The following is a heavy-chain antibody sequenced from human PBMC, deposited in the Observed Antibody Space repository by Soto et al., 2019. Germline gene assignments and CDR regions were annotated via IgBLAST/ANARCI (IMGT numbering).Heavy chain of an antibody. D-gene: IGHD3-9*01. CDR1: GYTLTELS. V-gene: IGHV1-24*01. J-gene: IGHJ4*02. Sequence: ASVKVSCKVSGYTLTELSVHWVRQAPGKGLEWMGGFDPEDGETIYAQKFQGRVTMTEDTSTDTAYMELSSLRSEDTAVYYCETDLRGGARYFDWLLPRNYYFDYWGQGTLVTVSS. CDR2: FDPEDGET. CDR3: ETDLRGGARYFDWLLPRNYYFDY.